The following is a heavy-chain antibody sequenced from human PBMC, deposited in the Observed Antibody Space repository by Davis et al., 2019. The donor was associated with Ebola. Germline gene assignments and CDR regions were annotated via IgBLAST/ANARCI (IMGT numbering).Heavy chain of an antibody. CDR2: IYYSGST. Sequence: PSETLSLTCTVSGGSISSGGYYWSWIRQHPGKGLEWIGYIYYSGSTYYNPSLKSRVTISVDTSKNQFSLKLSSVTAADTAVYYCAREGVLGYCSSTSCYPAFDIWGQGTMVTVSS. D-gene: IGHD2-2*01. V-gene: IGHV4-31*03. CDR1: GGSISSGGYY. CDR3: AREGVLGYCSSTSCYPAFDI. J-gene: IGHJ3*02.